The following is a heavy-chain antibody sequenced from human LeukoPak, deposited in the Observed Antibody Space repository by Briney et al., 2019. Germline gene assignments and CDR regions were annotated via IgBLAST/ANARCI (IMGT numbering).Heavy chain of an antibody. J-gene: IGHJ4*02. CDR2: IYSGGSV. V-gene: IGHV3-53*01. CDR1: GFTVSSNY. D-gene: IGHD3-22*01. Sequence: GGSLRLSCAASGFTVSSNYMSWVRQAPGKGLDWVSLIYSGGSVYYADSVKGRFTISRDNSKNTLYLQMNSLRAEDTAVYYCARDNDYYDLHYWGQGTLVTVSS. CDR3: ARDNDYYDLHY.